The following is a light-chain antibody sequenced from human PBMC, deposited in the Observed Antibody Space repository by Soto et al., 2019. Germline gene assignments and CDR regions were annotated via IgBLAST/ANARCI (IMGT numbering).Light chain of an antibody. CDR2: SNN. CDR1: ISNIGSNY. Sequence: QSVLTQPPSASGTPGQRVTISCSGSISNIGSNYVYWYQQLPGTAPKLLIYSNNQRPSGVPDRFSGSKSGTSASLAISGLRSEDEADYYCAAWDDSLSGVVFGVGTQLTVL. CDR3: AAWDDSLSGVV. J-gene: IGLJ2*01. V-gene: IGLV1-47*02.